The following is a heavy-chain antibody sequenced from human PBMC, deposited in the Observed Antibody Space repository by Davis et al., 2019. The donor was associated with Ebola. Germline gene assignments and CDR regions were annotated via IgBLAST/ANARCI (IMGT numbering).Heavy chain of an antibody. V-gene: IGHV3-30*04. J-gene: IGHJ6*04. CDR3: ARGPPSDDYYYGMDV. CDR2: ISYDGSNK. CDR1: GFTFSSYA. D-gene: IGHD2-21*01. Sequence: GESLKISCAASGFTFSSYAMHWVRQAPGKGLEWVAVISYDGSNKYYADSVKGRFTISRDNSKNTLYLQMNSLRAEDTAVYYCARGPPSDDYYYGMDVWGKGTTVTVSS.